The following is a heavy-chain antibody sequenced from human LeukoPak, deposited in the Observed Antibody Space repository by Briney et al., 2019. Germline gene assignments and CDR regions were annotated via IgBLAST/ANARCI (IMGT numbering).Heavy chain of an antibody. CDR2: ISYNGGYI. Sequence: GGSLRLSCTASGFSFRTYNLHWVRQAPGKGLEWVAVISYNGGYIHYEDSVKGRFTISRDDSKNTLSLQMSSLRAEDTAVYYCVKGRPYYYDSSGYYYFDYWGQGTLVTVSS. V-gene: IGHV3-30*02. CDR3: VKGRPYYYDSSGYYYFDY. J-gene: IGHJ4*02. D-gene: IGHD3-22*01. CDR1: GFSFRTYN.